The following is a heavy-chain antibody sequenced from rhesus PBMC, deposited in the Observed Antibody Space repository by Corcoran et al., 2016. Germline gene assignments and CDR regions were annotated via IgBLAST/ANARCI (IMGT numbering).Heavy chain of an antibody. V-gene: IGHV4-65*01. Sequence: QVQLQESGPGLVKPSETLSLTCAVSGGSISSSNWWSWIRQSPGKGLEWIGYIYGCSGSTSYNPSLKSRVTISTDTSKNQFSLKLSSVTAADTAVYYCARQDWNYRFDYWGQGVLVTVSS. D-gene: IGHD1-26*01. J-gene: IGHJ4*01. CDR2: IYGCSGST. CDR3: ARQDWNYRFDY. CDR1: GGSISSSNW.